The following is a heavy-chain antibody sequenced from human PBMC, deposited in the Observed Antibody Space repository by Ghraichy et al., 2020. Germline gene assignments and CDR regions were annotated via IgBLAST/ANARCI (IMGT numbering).Heavy chain of an antibody. CDR3: ARIARDDYVWGSYRFSDY. CDR2: INHSGST. CDR1: GGSFSGYY. V-gene: IGHV4-34*01. Sequence: SQTLSLTCAVYGGSFSGYYWSWIRQPPGKGLEWIGEINHSGSTNYNPSLKSRVTISVDTSKNQFSLKLSSVTAADTAVYYCARIARDDYVWGSYRFSDYWGQGTLVTVSS. D-gene: IGHD3-16*02. J-gene: IGHJ4*02.